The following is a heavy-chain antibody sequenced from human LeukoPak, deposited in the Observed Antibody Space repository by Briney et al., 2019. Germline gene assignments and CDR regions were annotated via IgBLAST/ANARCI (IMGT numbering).Heavy chain of an antibody. CDR2: IYHSGSN. CDR1: GVPMNKYY. CDR3: ARSVWYRNPFDY. Sequence: SETLSLTCTVSGVPMNKYYWIWIRQSPGKEPEWIGCIYHSGSNNHNPSPESRLSISVDAYENQFSLLQISSPAADAAVYYCARSVWYRNPFDYWGRGTLVTVSS. V-gene: IGHV4-59*01. D-gene: IGHD6-13*01. J-gene: IGHJ4*02.